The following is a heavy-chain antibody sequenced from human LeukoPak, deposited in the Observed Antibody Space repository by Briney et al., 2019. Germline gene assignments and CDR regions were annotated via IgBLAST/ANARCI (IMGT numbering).Heavy chain of an antibody. CDR2: IYPKSGGT. D-gene: IGHD3-9*01. CDR1: GYTFADYY. J-gene: IGHJ5*02. CDR3: ARVSTSGYRDWLDP. Sequence: ASVKVSCKASGYTFADYYIHWVRQAPGQGLEWMGWIYPKSGGTNSAQKFQGRVTMTRDTSISTAYMELSRLKFDDTAAYCCARVSTSGYRDWLDPWGQGTLVTVSS. V-gene: IGHV1-2*02.